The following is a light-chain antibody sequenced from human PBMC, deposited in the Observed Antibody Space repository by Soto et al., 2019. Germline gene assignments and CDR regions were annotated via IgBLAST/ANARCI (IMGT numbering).Light chain of an antibody. J-gene: IGKJ3*01. CDR3: QQRSKWPFT. CDR1: QSVDSKY. CDR2: GAS. Sequence: EDVLTQSPGTLSLSPGERATLSCRAKQSVDSKYLTWYQQKPGQTPRLLIYGASTRATGIPDRFSGGGSGTDFTLIISSLEPEDFAVYYCQQRSKWPFTFGPGTKVDI. V-gene: IGKV3D-20*02.